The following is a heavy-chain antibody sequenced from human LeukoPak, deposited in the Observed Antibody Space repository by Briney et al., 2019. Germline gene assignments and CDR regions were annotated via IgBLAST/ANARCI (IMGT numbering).Heavy chain of an antibody. CDR3: AKDYDSSSWHFDY. CDR2: ISGSGGST. CDR1: GFTFSSYG. D-gene: IGHD6-13*01. Sequence: PGGSLRLSCAASGFTFSSYGMSWVRQPPGEGLEWVSAISGSGGSTYYADSVKGRFTISRDNSKNTLYLQMNSLRAEDTAVYYCAKDYDSSSWHFDYWGQGTLVTVSS. V-gene: IGHV3-23*01. J-gene: IGHJ4*02.